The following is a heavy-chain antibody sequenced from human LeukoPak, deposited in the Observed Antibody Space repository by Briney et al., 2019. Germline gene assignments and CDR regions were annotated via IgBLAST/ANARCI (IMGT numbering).Heavy chain of an antibody. J-gene: IGHJ5*02. D-gene: IGHD2-2*01. V-gene: IGHV3-15*01. Sequence: PGGSLRLSSAGSGFTLSSAWMTWVRQAPGKGLEWVGLSKSKTDGGTTDYAAPVTGRFTISRDDSKNTLYLQMNSLKTEDTAVYYCAKYCISADCYANWFGPWGQGTLVTVSS. CDR2: SKSKTDGGTT. CDR3: AKYCISADCYANWFGP. CDR1: GFTLSSAW.